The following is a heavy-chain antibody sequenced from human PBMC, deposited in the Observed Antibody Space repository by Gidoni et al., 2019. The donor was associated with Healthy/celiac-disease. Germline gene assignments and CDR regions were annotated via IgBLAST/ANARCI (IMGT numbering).Heavy chain of an antibody. J-gene: IGHJ4*01. CDR1: GYTCTSYA. CDR2: MNAGNSNT. Sequence: QVQLVLSGSEVKKPGASGKVSCKASGYTCTSYALHWLRQAPEQRLEWMGWMNAGNSNTKYSQKFQGRVTITRDTYASTAYMELSSLRYEDTAVYYCARDPDYGDYEYYFDYWGHGTLVTVSS. D-gene: IGHD4-17*01. V-gene: IGHV1-3*01. CDR3: ARDPDYGDYEYYFDY.